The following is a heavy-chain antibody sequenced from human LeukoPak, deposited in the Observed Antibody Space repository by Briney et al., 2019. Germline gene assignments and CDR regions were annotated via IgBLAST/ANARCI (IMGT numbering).Heavy chain of an antibody. Sequence: GGSLRLSCTASGFTFGDYAMSWFRQAPGKGLEWVGFIRSKAYGGTTEYAAPVKGRFTISRDDSKSIAYLQMNSLKTEDTAVYYCTRDNGYSIDPDYWGQATVVTASS. D-gene: IGHD3-22*01. V-gene: IGHV3-49*03. CDR1: GFTFGDYA. CDR3: TRDNGYSIDPDY. J-gene: IGHJ4*02. CDR2: IRSKAYGGTT.